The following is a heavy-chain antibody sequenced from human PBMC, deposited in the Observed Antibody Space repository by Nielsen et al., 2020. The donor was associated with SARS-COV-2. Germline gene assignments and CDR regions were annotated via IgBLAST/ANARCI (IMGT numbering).Heavy chain of an antibody. CDR2: IIPIFGTA. J-gene: IGHJ6*03. V-gene: IGHV1-69*13. Sequence: SVKVSCKASGGTFSSYAISWVRQAPGQGLEWMGGIIPIFGTANYAQKFQGRVTITADESTSTAYMELSSLRSEDTAVYYCARWGEADGWIQLWFQGYYYYMDVWGKGTTVTVSS. CDR1: GGTFSSYA. CDR3: ARWGEADGWIQLWFQGYYYYMDV. D-gene: IGHD5-18*01.